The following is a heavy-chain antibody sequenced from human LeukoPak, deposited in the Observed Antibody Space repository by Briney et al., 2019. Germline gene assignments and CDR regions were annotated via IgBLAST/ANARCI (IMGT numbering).Heavy chain of an antibody. CDR3: ARAGAHSPFDY. CDR2: IYTSRST. V-gene: IGHV4-4*07. CDR1: GGSISSYY. D-gene: IGHD2-21*01. Sequence: SETLSLTCTVSGGSISSYYWSWIRQPAGKGLGWIGRIYTSRSTNYNPSLKSRVTMSVDTSKNQFSLKLSSVTAADTAVYYCARAGAHSPFDYWGQGTLVTVSS. J-gene: IGHJ4*02.